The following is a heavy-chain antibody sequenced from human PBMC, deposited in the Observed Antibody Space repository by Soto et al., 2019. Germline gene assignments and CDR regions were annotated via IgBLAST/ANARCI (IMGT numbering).Heavy chain of an antibody. CDR2: ISSSGSII. CDR3: ARDETKYRSVTPTDHGVDV. Sequence: GGSLRLSCAASGFTFSDYYMSWIRQAPGKGLEWLSYISSSGSIIYYADSVKGRFTISRDNAKNSLYLQMHSLRAEDTAVYYCARDETKYRSVTPTDHGVDVWGQGTTVPVSS. D-gene: IGHD4-17*01. V-gene: IGHV3-11*01. J-gene: IGHJ6*02. CDR1: GFTFSDYY.